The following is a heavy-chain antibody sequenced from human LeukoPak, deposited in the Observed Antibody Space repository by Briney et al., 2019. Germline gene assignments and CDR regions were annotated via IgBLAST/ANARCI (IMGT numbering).Heavy chain of an antibody. V-gene: IGHV4-39*01. J-gene: IGHJ4*02. Sequence: LELIGSIYYSGSTYYNPSLKSRVTISVDTSKNQFSLKLSSVTAADTAVYYCARFRDLFVYWGQGTLVTVSS. D-gene: IGHD5-24*01. CDR2: IYYSGST. CDR3: ARFRDLFVY.